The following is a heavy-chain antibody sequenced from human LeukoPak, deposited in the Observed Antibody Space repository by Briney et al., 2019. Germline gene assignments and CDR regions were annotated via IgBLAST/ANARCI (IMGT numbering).Heavy chain of an antibody. V-gene: IGHV4-59*01. Sequence: SETLSLTCTVSGGSISSYSWSWIRQPPGKGLEWIGYIYYSGSTNYNPSLKSRVTISVDTSKNQFSLRLSSVTAADTAVYYCARWTYYYDSSGYSYWDFDHWGQGTLVTVPS. D-gene: IGHD3-22*01. CDR1: GGSISSYS. CDR3: ARWTYYYDSSGYSYWDFDH. CDR2: IYYSGST. J-gene: IGHJ4*02.